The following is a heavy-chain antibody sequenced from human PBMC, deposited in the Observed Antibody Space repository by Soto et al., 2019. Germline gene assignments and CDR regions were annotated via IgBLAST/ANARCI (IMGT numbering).Heavy chain of an antibody. CDR1: AYTIPRYG. V-gene: IGHV1-18*01. Sequence: EKVSCKACAYTIPRYGISLVCRPPVQGHEWMGWFGSYIDNTNSAQKLQCRVTITTDTSTTTAYMELMSLRSDDTAVYYCARESESWWFFVVNASTTPAIYFVPWGQAPL. D-gene: IGHD2-15*01. CDR2: FGSYIDNT. CDR3: ARESESWWFFVVNASTTPAIYFVP. J-gene: IGHJ5*02.